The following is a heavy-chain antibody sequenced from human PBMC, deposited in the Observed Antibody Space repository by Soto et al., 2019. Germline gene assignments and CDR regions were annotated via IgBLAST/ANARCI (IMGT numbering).Heavy chain of an antibody. D-gene: IGHD4-4*01. CDR1: GFTFDYYW. CDR2: IQNDGSRT. V-gene: IGHV3-74*01. J-gene: IGHJ3*01. Sequence: EVQLVESEGGLVQRGGSLRLSCAASGFTFDYYWMHWVRQAPGKGLVWVAHIQNDGSRTTYADSVKGRFTISRDNAKNTMYLQMNSLGAEDTAVYYCARGNLGGFDLWGQGTTVTVSS. CDR3: ARGNLGGFDL.